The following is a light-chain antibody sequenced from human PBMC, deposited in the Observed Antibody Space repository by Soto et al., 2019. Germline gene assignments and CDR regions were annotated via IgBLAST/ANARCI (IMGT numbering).Light chain of an antibody. CDR1: QGIGIY. J-gene: IGKJ4*01. CDR2: AAS. CDR3: QKYNSAPLT. Sequence: DIQMTQSPSSLSASLGDRVIITCRASQGIGIYLAWFQQRPGKVPKLLIYAASTLQSGVPSRFSGSGSGTDFTLTISSLQPEDVATYYWQKYNSAPLTFGGGTRVEIK. V-gene: IGKV1-27*01.